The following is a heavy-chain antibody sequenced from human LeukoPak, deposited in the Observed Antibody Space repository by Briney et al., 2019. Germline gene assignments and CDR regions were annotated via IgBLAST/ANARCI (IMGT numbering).Heavy chain of an antibody. CDR1: GGSISSSRYY. J-gene: IGHJ3*02. CDR3: ASPAAYDSSGPDAFDI. Sequence: SETLSLTCTVSGGSISSSRYYWGWIRQPPGKGLEWIGSIYYSGSTYYNPSLKSRVTISVDTSKNQFSLKLSSVTAADTAVCYCASPAAYDSSGPDAFDIWGQGTMVTVSS. D-gene: IGHD3-22*01. CDR2: IYYSGST. V-gene: IGHV4-39*01.